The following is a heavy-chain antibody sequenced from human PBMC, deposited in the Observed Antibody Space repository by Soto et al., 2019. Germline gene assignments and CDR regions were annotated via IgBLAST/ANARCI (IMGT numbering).Heavy chain of an antibody. CDR1: GFSLSSDS. Sequence: GGSLRLSCAGSGFSLSSDSMGWVRQAPGKGLEWVASTSSSGSFMNYADSVKGRFTISRDNAKNSLYLQMSGLKDEDTAVYYCARDPPTGTTLDWADSWGQGTLVTVSS. D-gene: IGHD1-7*01. J-gene: IGHJ4*02. V-gene: IGHV3-21*01. CDR3: ARDPPTGTTLDWADS. CDR2: TSSSGSFM.